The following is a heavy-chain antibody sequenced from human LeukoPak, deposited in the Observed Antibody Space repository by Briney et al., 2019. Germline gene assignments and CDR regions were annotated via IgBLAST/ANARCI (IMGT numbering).Heavy chain of an antibody. CDR3: ARVREGFTAMGPFDY. CDR1: GYSISSGYY. D-gene: IGHD5-18*01. V-gene: IGHV4-38-2*02. J-gene: IGHJ4*02. CDR2: IYHSGST. Sequence: SETLSLTCTVSGYSISSGYYWGWIRQPPGKGLEWIGSIYHSGSTYYNPSLKSRVTISVDTSKNQFSLKLSSVTAADTAVYYCARVREGFTAMGPFDYWGQGTLVTVSS.